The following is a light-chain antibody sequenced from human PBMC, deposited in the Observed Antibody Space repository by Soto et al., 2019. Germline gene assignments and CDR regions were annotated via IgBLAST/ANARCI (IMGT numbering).Light chain of an antibody. Sequence: GDIVTVACRASQSISSWLAWYQQKPGKAPKLLIYDASNLESGVPSRFSGSGSGTEFTLTISSLQPDDFATYYCQQYNIYLLTFGQGTRLDIK. CDR3: QQYNIYLLT. CDR1: QSISSW. J-gene: IGKJ5*01. V-gene: IGKV1-5*01. CDR2: DAS.